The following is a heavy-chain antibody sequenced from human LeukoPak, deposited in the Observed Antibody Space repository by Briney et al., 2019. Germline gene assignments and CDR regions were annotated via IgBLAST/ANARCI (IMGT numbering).Heavy chain of an antibody. V-gene: IGHV1-18*01. CDR3: ASGSYLWGGMDV. CDR2: ISADSGTA. D-gene: IGHD1-26*01. J-gene: IGHJ6*02. CDR1: GDTFSNYG. Sequence: ASVKVSCKPSGDTFSNYGISGVRQAPGQGLEWMGWISADSGTAYHAQNFQDRLTMTTDTSTSTGYMELRSLRSDDTAVYYCASGSYLWGGMDVWGQGTTVTVSS.